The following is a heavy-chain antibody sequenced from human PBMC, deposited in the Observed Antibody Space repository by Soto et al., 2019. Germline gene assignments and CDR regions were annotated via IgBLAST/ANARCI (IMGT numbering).Heavy chain of an antibody. V-gene: IGHV4-30-4*01. J-gene: IGHJ4*02. CDR3: ARGIATGTDY. CDR1: GGSISSGDYY. CDR2: IYYSGST. D-gene: IGHD2-21*01. Sequence: SETLSLTCTVSGGSISSGDYYWSWIRQPPGKGLEWIGYIYYSGSTYYNPSLKSRVTISVDTSKNQLSLKLSSVTAADTAVYYCARGIATGTDYWGQGTLVTVSS.